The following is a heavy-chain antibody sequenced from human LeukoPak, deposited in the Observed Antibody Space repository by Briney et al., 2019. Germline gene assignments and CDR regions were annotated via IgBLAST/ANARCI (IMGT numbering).Heavy chain of an antibody. D-gene: IGHD2-2*01. CDR1: GGSFSGYY. CDR3: ARKVVPAAMPNWYFDL. Sequence: PSETLSLTCAVYGGSFSGYYWSWIRQPPGKGLEWIGEINHSGSTNYNPSLKSRVTISVDTSKNQFSLKLSSVTAADTAVYYCARKVVPAAMPNWYFDLWGRGTPVTVSS. V-gene: IGHV4-34*01. J-gene: IGHJ2*01. CDR2: INHSGST.